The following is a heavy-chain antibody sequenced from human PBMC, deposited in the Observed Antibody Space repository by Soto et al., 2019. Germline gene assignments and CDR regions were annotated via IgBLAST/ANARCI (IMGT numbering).Heavy chain of an antibody. Sequence: GESLKISCNASGYSFTTDWIGWVRQMPGKGLEWMGIIYPGDSDTRYSPSFQGQVTISADESTSTAYLQWSSLKASDTAMYFCATFDYGEDYFDYWAQGTLVTVSS. CDR1: GYSFTTDW. CDR2: IYPGDSDT. V-gene: IGHV5-51*01. J-gene: IGHJ4*02. CDR3: ATFDYGEDYFDY. D-gene: IGHD4-17*01.